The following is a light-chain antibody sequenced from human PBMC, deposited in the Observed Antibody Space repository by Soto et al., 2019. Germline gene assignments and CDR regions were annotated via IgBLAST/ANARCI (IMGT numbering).Light chain of an antibody. J-gene: IGLJ2*01. CDR1: SSDVGVYNY. V-gene: IGLV2-8*01. CDR3: SSYAGSNNFVV. Sequence: QSALTQPPSASGSHGQSVTISCTGTSSDVGVYNYVSRYQHHPGKAPKLMIYEVSKRPSGVPDRFSGSKSGNTASLTVSGLQADDEADYYCSSYAGSNNFVVFGGGTKVTVL. CDR2: EVS.